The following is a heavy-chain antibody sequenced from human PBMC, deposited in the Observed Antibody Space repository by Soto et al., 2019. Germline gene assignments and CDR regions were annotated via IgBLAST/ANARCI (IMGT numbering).Heavy chain of an antibody. CDR2: MNPNSGNT. CDR1: GYTFTSYD. Sequence: QVQLVQSGAEVKKPGASVKVSCKASGYTFTSYDINWVRQATGQGLEWMGWMNPNSGNTGYAQKFQGRVTMTRNTSISTAYMELSSLRSEDTAVYYCAGILYNWNTSPYYYGMDVWGQGTTVTVSS. V-gene: IGHV1-8*01. J-gene: IGHJ6*02. CDR3: AGILYNWNTSPYYYGMDV. D-gene: IGHD1-20*01.